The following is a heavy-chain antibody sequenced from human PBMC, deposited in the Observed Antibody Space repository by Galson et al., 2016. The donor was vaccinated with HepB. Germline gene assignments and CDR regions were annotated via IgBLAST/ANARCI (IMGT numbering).Heavy chain of an antibody. CDR3: ARDLKRWLRLIDYYYYGMDV. J-gene: IGHJ6*02. D-gene: IGHD5-12*01. V-gene: IGHV3-48*04. Sequence: SLRLSCAASGFTFSNYSMNWVRQAPGKGLEWVSYISSSSSSIYYGDSVKGRFTISRDNAKNSLYLQMNSLSVEDTAVYYCARDLKRWLRLIDYYYYGMDVWGQGTTVTV. CDR2: ISSSSSSI. CDR1: GFTFSNYS.